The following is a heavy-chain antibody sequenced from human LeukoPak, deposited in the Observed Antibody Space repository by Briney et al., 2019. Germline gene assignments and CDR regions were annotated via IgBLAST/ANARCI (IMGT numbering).Heavy chain of an antibody. CDR1: GFTFSSYG. J-gene: IGHJ3*02. CDR3: AKDRAFDI. Sequence: GGSLRLSCAASGFTFSSYGMHWVRQAPGKGLEWVAVISYDGSNKYYADSVKGRFTISRDNSKNTLYLQMNSLRAEDTAVYYCAKDRAFDIWGQETMVTVSS. CDR2: ISYDGSNK. V-gene: IGHV3-30*18.